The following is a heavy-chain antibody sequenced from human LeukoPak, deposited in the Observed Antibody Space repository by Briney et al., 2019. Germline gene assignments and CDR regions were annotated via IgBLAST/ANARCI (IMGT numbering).Heavy chain of an antibody. V-gene: IGHV4-4*07. D-gene: IGHD3-22*01. J-gene: IGHJ4*02. CDR2: IYKGGST. CDR3: AREEYFQDSNGYSYYFHS. CDR1: GGSIGWDY. Sequence: SETLSLTCTVSGGSIGWDYWSWIRQSAGKGLEWIGRIYKGGSTNHNPSFRSRVTMSVDTSKNQFSLNVTSVTAADTAVYYCAREEYFQDSNGYSYYFHSWGQGSLVTVSS.